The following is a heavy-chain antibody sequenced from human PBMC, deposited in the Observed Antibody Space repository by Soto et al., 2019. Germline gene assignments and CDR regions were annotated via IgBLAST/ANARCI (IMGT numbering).Heavy chain of an antibody. Sequence: PGGSLRLSCAASGFTFSSYSMNWVRQAPGKGLEWVSYISSSSSTIYYADSVKGRFTISRDNAKNSLYLQMNSLRAEDTAVYYCARSPEIVLMVYDLPHRTFDYWGQGTLVTVSS. CDR3: ARSPEIVLMVYDLPHRTFDY. CDR2: ISSSSSTI. CDR1: GFTFSSYS. J-gene: IGHJ4*02. V-gene: IGHV3-48*01. D-gene: IGHD2-8*01.